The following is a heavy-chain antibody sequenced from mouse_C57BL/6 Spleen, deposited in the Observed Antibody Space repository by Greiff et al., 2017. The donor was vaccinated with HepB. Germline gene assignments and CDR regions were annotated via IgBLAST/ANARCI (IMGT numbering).Heavy chain of an antibody. V-gene: IGHV1-53*01. CDR1: GYTFTSYW. J-gene: IGHJ3*01. Sequence: QVHVKQPGTELVKPGASVKLSCKASGYTFTSYWMHWVKQRPGQGLEWIGNINPSNGGTNYNEKFKSKATLTVDKSSSTAYMQLSSLTSEDSAVYYCARGWEGTWFAYWGQGTLVTVSA. CDR3: ARGWEGTWFAY. CDR2: INPSNGGT. D-gene: IGHD4-1*01.